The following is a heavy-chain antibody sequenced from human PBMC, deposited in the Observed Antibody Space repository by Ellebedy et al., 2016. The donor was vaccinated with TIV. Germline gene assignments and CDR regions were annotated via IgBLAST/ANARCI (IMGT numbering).Heavy chain of an antibody. CDR2: IKSKTDGGTT. CDR3: TTDQDYYDSSGYYYYDY. Sequence: GESLKISCAASGFTFSNAWMNWVRQAPGKGLEWVGRIKSKTDGGTTDYAAPVKGRFTISRDDSKNTLYLQMNSLKTEDTAVYYCTTDQDYYDSSGYYYYDYWGQGTLVTVSS. CDR1: GFTFSNAW. J-gene: IGHJ4*02. V-gene: IGHV3-15*07. D-gene: IGHD3-22*01.